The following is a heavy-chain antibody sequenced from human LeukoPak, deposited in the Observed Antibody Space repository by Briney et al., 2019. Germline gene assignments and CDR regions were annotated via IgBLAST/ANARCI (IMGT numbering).Heavy chain of an antibody. CDR2: ISSSSTTI. D-gene: IGHD6-19*01. CDR3: ARDAAVAGSAGYYMDV. CDR1: GFTFSSYS. Sequence: GGSLRLSCAASGFTFSSYSMMWVRQAPGKGLEWVSYISSSSTTIHYADSVKGRFTISRDNAKNSVYLQMNSLRAEDTAVYYCARDAAVAGSAGYYMDVWGKGTTVTVSS. J-gene: IGHJ6*03. V-gene: IGHV3-48*01.